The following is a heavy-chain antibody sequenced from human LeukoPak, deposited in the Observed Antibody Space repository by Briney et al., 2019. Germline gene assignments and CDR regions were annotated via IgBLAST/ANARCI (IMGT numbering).Heavy chain of an antibody. V-gene: IGHV4-39*01. J-gene: IGHJ5*02. CDR2: IYYSGST. CDR1: GGSISSSSYY. D-gene: IGHD6-19*01. Sequence: PSETLSLTCTVSGGSISSSSYYWGWIRQPPGKGLEWIGSIYYSGSTYYNPSLKSRVTISVDTSKNQFSLKLSSVTAADTAVYYCARLRAVAGTPWGQGTLVTVSS. CDR3: ARLRAVAGTP.